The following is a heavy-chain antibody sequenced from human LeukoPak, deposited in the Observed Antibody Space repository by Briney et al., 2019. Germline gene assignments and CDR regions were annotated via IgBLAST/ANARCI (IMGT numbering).Heavy chain of an antibody. D-gene: IGHD3-22*01. V-gene: IGHV4-39*07. CDR1: GGSISSGGYY. CDR3: ARAKTYYYDSSGYHRYYFDY. J-gene: IGHJ4*02. Sequence: SETLSLTCTVSGGSISSGGYYWSWIRQPPGKGLEWIGEINHSGSTNYNPSLKSRVTISVDTSKNQFSLKLSSVTAADTAVYYCARAKTYYYDSSGYHRYYFDYWGQGTLVTVSS. CDR2: INHSGST.